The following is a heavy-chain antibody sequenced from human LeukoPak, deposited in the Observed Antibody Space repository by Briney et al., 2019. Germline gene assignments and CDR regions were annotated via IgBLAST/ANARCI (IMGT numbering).Heavy chain of an antibody. Sequence: SETLSLTCAVYGGSFSGYYWSWIRQPPGKGLEWIGEINHSGSTNYNPSLKSRVTISVDTSKNQFSLKLSSVTAADTAVYYCARRTKRDGYNYKGNFDYWGRGTLVTVSS. CDR1: GGSFSGYY. V-gene: IGHV4-34*01. J-gene: IGHJ4*02. D-gene: IGHD5-24*01. CDR3: ARRTKRDGYNYKGNFDY. CDR2: INHSGST.